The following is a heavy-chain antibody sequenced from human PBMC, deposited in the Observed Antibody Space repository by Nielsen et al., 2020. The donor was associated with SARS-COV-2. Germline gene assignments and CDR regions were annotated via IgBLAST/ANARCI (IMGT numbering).Heavy chain of an antibody. CDR1: GFTFDDYG. V-gene: IGHV3-20*04. CDR2: INWNGGST. J-gene: IGHJ6*02. Sequence: GESLKISCAASGFTFDDYGMGWVRQAPGKGLEWVSGINWNGGSTGYADSVKGRFTISRDNAKNSLYLQMNSLRTEDTALYYCAKSLGYCSGGSCYYYGMDVWGQGTTVTVSS. D-gene: IGHD2-15*01. CDR3: AKSLGYCSGGSCYYYGMDV.